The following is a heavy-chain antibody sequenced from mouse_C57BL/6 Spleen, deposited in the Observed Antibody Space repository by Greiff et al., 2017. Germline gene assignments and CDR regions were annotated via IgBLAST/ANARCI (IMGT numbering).Heavy chain of an antibody. J-gene: IGHJ2*01. V-gene: IGHV1-81*01. CDR3: ARKGDYGSECFDD. CDR1: GYTFTSYG. D-gene: IGHD1-1*01. Sequence: QVQLKQSGAELARPGASVKLSCKASGYTFTSYGISWVKQRTGQGLEWIGEIYPRSGSTYYNEKFKGKATLTADKSSSTAYMELRSLTSEDSAVYFCARKGDYGSECFDDWGQGTTLTVSS. CDR2: IYPRSGST.